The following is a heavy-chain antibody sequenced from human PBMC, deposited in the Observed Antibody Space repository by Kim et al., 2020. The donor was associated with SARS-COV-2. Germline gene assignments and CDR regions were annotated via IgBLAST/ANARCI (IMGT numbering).Heavy chain of an antibody. J-gene: IGHJ4*02. Sequence: GGSLRLSCAASGFTVSSNYMSWVRQAPGKGLEWVSVIYSGGSTYYADSVKGRFTISRDNSKNTLYLQMNSLRAEDTAVYYCAREDTAMVLDYWGQGTLVTVSS. CDR1: GFTVSSNY. CDR2: IYSGGST. V-gene: IGHV3-53*01. CDR3: AREDTAMVLDY. D-gene: IGHD5-18*01.